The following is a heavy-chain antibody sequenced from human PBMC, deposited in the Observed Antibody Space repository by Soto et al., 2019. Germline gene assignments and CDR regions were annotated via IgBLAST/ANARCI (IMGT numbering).Heavy chain of an antibody. CDR3: AREKGYCSGGSCYFGWFDP. CDR2: IKQDGSEK. D-gene: IGHD2-15*01. V-gene: IGHV3-7*03. CDR1: GFTFSSYW. Sequence: GGSLRLSCAASGFTFSSYWMSWVRQAPGKGLEWVANIKQDGSEKYYVDSVKGRFTISRDNAKNSLYLQMNSLRDEDTAVYYCAREKGYCSGGSCYFGWFDPWGQGTLVTVSS. J-gene: IGHJ5*02.